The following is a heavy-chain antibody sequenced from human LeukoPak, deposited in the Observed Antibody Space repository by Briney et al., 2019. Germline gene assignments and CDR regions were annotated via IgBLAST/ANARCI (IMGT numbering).Heavy chain of an antibody. D-gene: IGHD5-18*01. CDR1: GFTFSDYY. CDR2: ISSSSSYT. Sequence: GGSLRLSCAASGFTFSDYYMSWIRQAPGKGLEWVSYISSSSSYTNCADSVKGRFTISRDNAKNSLYLQMNSLRAEDTAVYYCARSRRGYSYGYSDYWGQGTLVTVSS. CDR3: ARSRRGYSYGYSDY. V-gene: IGHV3-11*06. J-gene: IGHJ4*02.